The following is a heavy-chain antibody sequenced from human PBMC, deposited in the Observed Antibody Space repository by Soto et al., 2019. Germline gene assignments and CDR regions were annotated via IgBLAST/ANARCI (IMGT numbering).Heavy chain of an antibody. CDR3: AKAAPSPGQLTPQDY. CDR1: GFTFSDFG. Sequence: PGGSLRLSCEVSGFTFSDFGLDWVRQAPGKGLEWVAIISHDGSKRFYADSVKGRFTISRDNSKNTLYLQMNSLRAEDTAVYYCAKAAPSPGQLTPQDYWGQGTLVNVSS. V-gene: IGHV3-30*18. CDR2: ISHDGSKR. D-gene: IGHD6-6*01. J-gene: IGHJ4*02.